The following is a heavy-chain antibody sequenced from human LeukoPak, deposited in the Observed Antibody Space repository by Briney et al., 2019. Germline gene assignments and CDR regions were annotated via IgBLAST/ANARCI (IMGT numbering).Heavy chain of an antibody. D-gene: IGHD2-21*02. V-gene: IGHV1-2*02. J-gene: IGHJ5*02. CDR2: INPNSGGT. CDR1: GYTFTDFG. Sequence: ASVKVSCKTSGYTFTDFGINWVRQAPGQGLEWMGWINPNSGGTNYAQKFQGRVTMTRDTSISTAYMELSRLRSDDTAVYYCARTDCGGDCYSSRGWFDPWGQGTLVTVSS. CDR3: ARTDCGGDCYSSRGWFDP.